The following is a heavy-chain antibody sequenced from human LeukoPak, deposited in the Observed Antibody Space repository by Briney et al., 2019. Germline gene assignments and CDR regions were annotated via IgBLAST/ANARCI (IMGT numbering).Heavy chain of an antibody. D-gene: IGHD3-22*01. CDR1: GYTFTSYG. CDR2: ISAYNGNT. CDR3: ARVTSIAGDDYSDGSGYKSSGFDP. J-gene: IGHJ5*02. V-gene: IGHV1-18*01. Sequence: GASVKVSCKASGYTFTSYGISWVRQAPGQGLEWMGWISAYNGNTNYAQKLQGRVIMTTDTSTSTAYMELRSLRSDDTAVYYCARVTSIAGDDYSDGSGYKSSGFDPWGQGTLVTVSS.